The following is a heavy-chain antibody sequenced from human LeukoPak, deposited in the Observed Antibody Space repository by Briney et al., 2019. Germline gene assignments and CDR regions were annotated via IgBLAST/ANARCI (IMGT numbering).Heavy chain of an antibody. CDR3: ARVRWGGLYYFDY. J-gene: IGHJ4*02. D-gene: IGHD3-16*01. CDR2: ISGSGGST. Sequence: GGSLRLSCAASGFTFSSYAMNWVRQAPGKGLEWLSVISGSGGSTYYADSVKGRFTISRDNAKNTLYLQMRAEDTAVYYCARVRWGGLYYFDYWGQGTLVTVSS. V-gene: IGHV3-23*01. CDR1: GFTFSSYA.